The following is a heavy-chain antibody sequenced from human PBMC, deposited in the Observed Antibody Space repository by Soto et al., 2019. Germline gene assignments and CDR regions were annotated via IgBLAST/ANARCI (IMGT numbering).Heavy chain of an antibody. CDR3: ATLRRYNWNYGVDYYYMDV. CDR1: GLTFSSYC. V-gene: IGHV3-74*01. Sequence: GGSLRLSCAASGLTFSSYCMHWVRQAPGKGLVWVSRINSDGSSTSYADSVKGRFTISRDNAKNTLYLQINSLRAEDTAVYYCATLRRYNWNYGVDYYYMDVWGKGTTVTVSS. D-gene: IGHD1-7*01. CDR2: INSDGSST. J-gene: IGHJ6*03.